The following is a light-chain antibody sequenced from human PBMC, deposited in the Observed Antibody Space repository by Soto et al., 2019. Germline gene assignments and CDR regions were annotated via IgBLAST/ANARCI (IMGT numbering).Light chain of an antibody. CDR1: QSISSW. CDR2: DAS. Sequence: DIQMTQYPSTLSASVGDRSTITCLASQSISSWLAWYQQKPGKAPKLLIYDASSLESGVTSRFSGSGSGTEFTLTISSLQPDDFATYYCQPYNSYSQTVGQGTKVEIK. CDR3: QPYNSYSQT. V-gene: IGKV1-5*01. J-gene: IGKJ1*01.